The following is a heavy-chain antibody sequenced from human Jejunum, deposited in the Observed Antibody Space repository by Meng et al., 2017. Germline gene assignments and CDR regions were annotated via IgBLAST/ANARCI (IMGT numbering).Heavy chain of an antibody. CDR2: ISNSGRTI. J-gene: IGHJ4*02. Sequence: GESLKISCAASGFTFSDFYMSWIRQAPGKGLEWISYISNSGRTIYYADSVKGRFTISRDNAESSLSLQMNSLRVEDTAVYYCARGGAWFRYFDWGQGTLVTVSS. D-gene: IGHD3-9*01. V-gene: IGHV3-11*04. CDR1: GFTFSDFY. CDR3: ARGGAWFRYFD.